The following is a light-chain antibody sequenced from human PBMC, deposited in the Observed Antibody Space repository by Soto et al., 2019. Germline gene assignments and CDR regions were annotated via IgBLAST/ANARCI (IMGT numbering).Light chain of an antibody. CDR2: EVS. V-gene: IGLV2-14*01. J-gene: IGLJ2*01. CDR1: SSDVGGYNY. CDR3: SSYISSSTLVV. Sequence: QSALTQPASVSGSPGQSITISCTGTSSDVGGYNYVSWYQQHPDNAPKLMIYEVSNRPSGVSNRFSGSKSGNTASLTISGLQAEDEADYYCSSYISSSTLVVFGGGTKLTVL.